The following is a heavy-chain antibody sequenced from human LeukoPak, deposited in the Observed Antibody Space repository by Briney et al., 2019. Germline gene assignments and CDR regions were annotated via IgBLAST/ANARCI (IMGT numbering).Heavy chain of an antibody. V-gene: IGHV3-30*18. D-gene: IGHD3-22*01. CDR3: AKDRSSGPHYYYGMDV. Sequence: GLSRRLSCAASGLTVSIYGIHWVRQYPGKGLEWVAVVSYLRDDQFYAESVKGRFTISRDNSKKTVFLQMNSLRGEDTAVYYCAKDRSSGPHYYYGMDVWGRGTTVIVS. J-gene: IGHJ6*01. CDR2: VSYLRDDQ. CDR1: GLTVSIYG.